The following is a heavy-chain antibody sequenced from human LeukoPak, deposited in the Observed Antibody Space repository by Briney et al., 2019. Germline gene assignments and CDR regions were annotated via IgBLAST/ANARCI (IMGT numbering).Heavy chain of an antibody. CDR2: INPNSGGT. J-gene: IGHJ4*02. CDR1: GYTFTGYY. Sequence: GASVKVSCKASGYTFTGYYMHWVRQAPGQGLEWMGWINPNSGGTNYAQKFQGRVTMTRDTSISTAYMELSRLGSDDTAVYYCARDMEDIVVVPAVSSFDYWGQGTLVTVSS. V-gene: IGHV1-2*02. CDR3: ARDMEDIVVVPAVSSFDY. D-gene: IGHD2-2*01.